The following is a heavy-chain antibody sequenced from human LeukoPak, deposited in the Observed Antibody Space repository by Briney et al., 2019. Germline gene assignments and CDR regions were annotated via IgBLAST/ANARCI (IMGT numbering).Heavy chain of an antibody. CDR2: VYTSGST. CDR3: ARGTDYDFWSGYLGIEFDY. J-gene: IGHJ4*02. Sequence: PSETLSLTCTVSGGSISSGSYFWSWIRQPAGTGLEWIGRVYTSGSTNYNPSLKSRVTISIDTSKNQFSLNLSSVTAADTAVYYCARGTDYDFWSGYLGIEFDYWGQGTLVTVSS. CDR1: GGSISSGSYF. D-gene: IGHD3-3*01. V-gene: IGHV4-61*02.